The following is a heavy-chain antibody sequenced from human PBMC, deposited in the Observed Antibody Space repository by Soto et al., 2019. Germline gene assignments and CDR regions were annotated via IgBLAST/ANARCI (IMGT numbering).Heavy chain of an antibody. D-gene: IGHD6-6*01. J-gene: IGHJ6*04. CDR2: IDPSDSYT. CDR1: GYSFTSYW. CDR3: AIYSSYAAPYYGMDV. V-gene: IGHV5-10-1*01. Sequence: PGESLKISCKGSGYSFTSYWISWVRQMPGKGLEWMGRIDPSDSYTNYSPSFQGHVTISADKSISTAYLQWSSLRASDTAMYYCAIYSSYAAPYYGMDVWGKGTTDTVS.